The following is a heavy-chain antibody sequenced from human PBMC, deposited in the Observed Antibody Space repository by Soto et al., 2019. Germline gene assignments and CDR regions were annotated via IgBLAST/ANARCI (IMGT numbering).Heavy chain of an antibody. CDR3: ASSNYDSPIPLYY. V-gene: IGHV4-4*02. CDR1: GGSISSTTW. Sequence: PSETLSLTCAVSGGSISSTTWWSWVRQPPGKGLEWIGEIHHDGSTNYNPSLKSRVIISVDKSKNQFSLKVNSVTAADTAVYYCASSNYDSPIPLYYWGQGTLVTVSS. CDR2: IHHDGST. J-gene: IGHJ4*02. D-gene: IGHD3-22*01.